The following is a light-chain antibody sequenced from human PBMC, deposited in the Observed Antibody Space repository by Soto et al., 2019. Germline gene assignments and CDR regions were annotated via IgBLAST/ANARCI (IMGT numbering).Light chain of an antibody. V-gene: IGKV3-15*01. J-gene: IGKJ4*01. CDR1: QSVGSK. Sequence: EVVMTQSPATLSVSPGERATLSCRASQSVGSKLAWYQQKPSQAPRLLIYGAFTRATDIPARFSGSGSGTEFTLTISSLQSEDLAVYYCQQYNDWPPRRLTFGGGTKVEIK. CDR3: QQYNDWPPRRLT. CDR2: GAF.